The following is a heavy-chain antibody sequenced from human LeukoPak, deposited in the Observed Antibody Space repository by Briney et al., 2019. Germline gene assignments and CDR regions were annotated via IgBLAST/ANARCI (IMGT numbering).Heavy chain of an antibody. Sequence: GASVKVSCKASGYTFTSYDINWARQATGQGLEWMGWMNPNSGNTGYAQKFQGRVTMTRNTSISTAYMELSSLRSEDTAVYYCARAEWFGDYYYYGMDVWGQGATVTVSS. CDR1: GYTFTSYD. CDR3: ARAEWFGDYYYYGMDV. J-gene: IGHJ6*02. V-gene: IGHV1-8*01. D-gene: IGHD3-10*01. CDR2: MNPNSGNT.